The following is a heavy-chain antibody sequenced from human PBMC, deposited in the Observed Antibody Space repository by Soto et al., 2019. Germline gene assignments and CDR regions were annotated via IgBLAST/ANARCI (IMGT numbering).Heavy chain of an antibody. J-gene: IGHJ6*04. Sequence: SEALSLIFTVSGGSMSSGDSFWSWVLHPPGRGLEWIAHIYYSVRTFYNSSLKSRGTISVDTSKNQFSLKLTSVTADDTAVYFCARGKLEYRSGQYYYYGMDAWGNGNRVT. CDR2: IYYSVRT. CDR1: GGSMSSGDSF. V-gene: IGHV4-30-4*01. CDR3: ARGKLEYRSGQYYYYGMDA. D-gene: IGHD5-18*01.